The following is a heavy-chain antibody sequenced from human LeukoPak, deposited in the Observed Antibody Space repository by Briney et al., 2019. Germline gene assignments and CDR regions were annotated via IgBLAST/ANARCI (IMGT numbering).Heavy chain of an antibody. Sequence: PGESLRLSCAASGFTFSTYSMNWVRQAPGKGLEWVSSISSSSSYIYYADSVKGRFTISRDNAKNSLYLQMSSLRAEDTAVYYCARDAHDDGDYETLGYFDLWGRGTLDTVSS. J-gene: IGHJ2*01. CDR2: ISSSSSYI. CDR3: ARDAHDDGDYETLGYFDL. V-gene: IGHV3-21*01. CDR1: GFTFSTYS. D-gene: IGHD4-17*01.